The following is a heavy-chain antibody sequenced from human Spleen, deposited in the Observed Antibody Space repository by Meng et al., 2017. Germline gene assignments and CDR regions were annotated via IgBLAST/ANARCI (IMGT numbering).Heavy chain of an antibody. J-gene: IGHJ4*02. D-gene: IGHD3-22*01. CDR1: GYTFSGYD. V-gene: IGHV7-4-1*02. CDR3: ARPHLPYYYDSSGYYSDY. CDR2: INTNTGNP. Sequence: QAQVVQYGFELKKPVASVKVSCKASGYTFSGYDMNCVRQAPGQGLEWMGWINTNTGNPTYAQGFTGRFVFSLDTSVSKAYLQISSLKAEDTAVYYCARPHLPYYYDSSGYYSDYWGQGTLVTVSS.